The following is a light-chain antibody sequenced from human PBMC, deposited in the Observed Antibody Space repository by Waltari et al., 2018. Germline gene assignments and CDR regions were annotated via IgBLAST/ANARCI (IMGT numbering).Light chain of an antibody. J-gene: IGLJ2*01. CDR3: SSYAGSSKGV. V-gene: IGLV2-23*02. Sequence: QSALTQPAAVPWPPAQSITISCTGTSSDVGNYKLVAWYQQHHGKAPKLMIYAVSKLPSGVSYRFSGSKSGDMASLTISGLQPEDEAEYFCSSYAGSSKGVFGGGTKVTVL. CDR2: AVS. CDR1: SSDVGNYKL.